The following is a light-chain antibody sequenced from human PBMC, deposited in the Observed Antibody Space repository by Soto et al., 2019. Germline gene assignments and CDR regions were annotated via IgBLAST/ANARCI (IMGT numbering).Light chain of an antibody. CDR1: SSDVGGYNY. CDR3: SSYTSSSTLV. J-gene: IGLJ2*01. V-gene: IGLV2-14*01. Sequence: QSALTQPASVSGSPGQSITISCTGTSSDVGGYNYVSWYQQHPGKAPKLMIYDVSNRPSGVSTRCSGSKSGNTASLTISGLLAEDEADYSCSSYTSSSTLVFGGGTQLTIL. CDR2: DVS.